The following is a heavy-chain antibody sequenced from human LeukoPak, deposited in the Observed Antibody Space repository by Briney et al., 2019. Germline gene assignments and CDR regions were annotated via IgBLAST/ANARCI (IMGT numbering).Heavy chain of an antibody. J-gene: IGHJ4*02. D-gene: IGHD5/OR15-5a*01. CDR2: VYYSGSI. CDR3: ARGGVYHSPLIRRARTDFDY. V-gene: IGHV4-39*07. CDR1: GGSISSSSYH. Sequence: PSETLSLTCTVSGGSISSSSYHWGWIRQPPGKGLELIGSVYYSGSIYSNPSLKSRVTISVDTSKIQFSLKLSSVTDADTAVYYCARGGVYHSPLIRRARTDFDYWGQGTLVTVSS.